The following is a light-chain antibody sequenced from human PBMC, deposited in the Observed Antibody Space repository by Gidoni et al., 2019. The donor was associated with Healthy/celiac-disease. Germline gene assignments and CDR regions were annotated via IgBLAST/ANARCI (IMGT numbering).Light chain of an antibody. CDR2: AAS. CDR1: QGISSY. Sequence: AIRITQSPSSLSASTGDRVTITCRASQGISSYVAWYQQKPGKAPKLLIYAASTLQSGVPSRFSGSGSGTDFTLTISCLQSEDFATYYCQQYYSYPHTFGPGTKVDIK. V-gene: IGKV1-8*01. J-gene: IGKJ3*01. CDR3: QQYYSYPHT.